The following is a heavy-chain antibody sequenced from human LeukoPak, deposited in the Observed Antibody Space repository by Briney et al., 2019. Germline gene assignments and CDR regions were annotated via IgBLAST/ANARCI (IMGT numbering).Heavy chain of an antibody. CDR3: ARDTVAVAGPFDY. CDR1: GYTFTGYY. J-gene: IGHJ4*02. Sequence: ASVKVSCKASGYTFTGYYMHWVRQAPGQGLEWTGWINPNSGGTNYAQKFQGRVTMTRDTSISTAYMDLSRLRSDDTAVYYCARDTVAVAGPFDYWGQGTLVTVSS. D-gene: IGHD6-19*01. CDR2: INPNSGGT. V-gene: IGHV1-2*02.